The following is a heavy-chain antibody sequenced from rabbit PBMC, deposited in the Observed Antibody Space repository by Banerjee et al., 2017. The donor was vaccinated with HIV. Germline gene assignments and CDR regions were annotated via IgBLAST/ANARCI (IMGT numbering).Heavy chain of an antibody. D-gene: IGHD6-1*01. CDR2: IYAGSSIYT. CDR1: GFSFSSSYY. CDR3: AKGNTYDYDGGAYFSL. J-gene: IGHJ4*01. V-gene: IGHV1S45*01. Sequence: QEQLEESGGDLVKPEGSLTLTCTASGFSFSSSYYMCWVRQAPGKGLEWIACIYAGSSIYTYYASWAKGLFTISKTSSTTLTLQMTSLTAADTAPYFCAKGNTYDYDGGAYFSLWGPGTLVTVS.